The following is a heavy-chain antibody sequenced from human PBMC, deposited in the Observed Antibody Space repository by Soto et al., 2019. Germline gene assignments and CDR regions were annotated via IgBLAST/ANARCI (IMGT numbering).Heavy chain of an antibody. J-gene: IGHJ4*01. Sequence: PWGSRRLSCAASGFTFDDYAMHWVRQAPGKGLEWVSGISWNIGSIGYADSVKGRFTISRDNAKNSLYLQMNSLRAEDTALYYCAKDQIAAPRNCDCWGKGNLVIVSA. CDR1: GFTFDDYA. V-gene: IGHV3-9*01. D-gene: IGHD6-6*01. CDR2: ISWNIGSI. CDR3: AKDQIAAPRNCDC.